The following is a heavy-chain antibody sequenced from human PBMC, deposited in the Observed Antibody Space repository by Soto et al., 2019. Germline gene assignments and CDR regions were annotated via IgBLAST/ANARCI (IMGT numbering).Heavy chain of an antibody. CDR1: GFRVSDYY. CDR3: VTGEWLRPTGGVAL. Sequence: QVQMVESGGGLDKPGGSLRLSCEASGFRVSDYYMTWIRQAPGKGLEWVSYISASGVSTDYVDSVKGRFTISRDNAKNSLYLQMSSLRAEDTAVYYCVTGEWLRPTGGVALWGQGTLVTVSS. V-gene: IGHV3-11*05. J-gene: IGHJ4*02. CDR2: ISASGVST. D-gene: IGHD5-12*01.